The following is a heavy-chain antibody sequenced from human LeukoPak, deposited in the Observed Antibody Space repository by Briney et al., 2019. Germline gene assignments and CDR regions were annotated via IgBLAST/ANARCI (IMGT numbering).Heavy chain of an antibody. Sequence: SETLSVTCTISGGSISSYYWSWIRQPDGKGLEWIGRIYNSGSTNYNTNYNPSLTSRVTMSVDTSKNQFSLKLNSVSAADTAVYFCARAIWYGSGTTAFDYWGQGTLVTVSP. CDR2: IYNSGST. V-gene: IGHV4-4*07. D-gene: IGHD3-10*01. CDR3: ARAIWYGSGTTAFDY. J-gene: IGHJ4*02. CDR1: GGSISSYY.